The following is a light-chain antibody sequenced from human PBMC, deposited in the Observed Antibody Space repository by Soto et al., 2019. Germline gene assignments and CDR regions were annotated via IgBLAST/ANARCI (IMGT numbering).Light chain of an antibody. V-gene: IGKV1-5*03. Sequence: DIQMTQSPSTLSASVGARVTITCRASQSISIWLAWYQQQPGKAPKVLIYKASSLESGVPSRFSGSGSGTEFTLTISSLQPDDFATYYCQHYNGYPLSFGGGTKVEIK. CDR1: QSISIW. CDR2: KAS. J-gene: IGKJ4*01. CDR3: QHYNGYPLS.